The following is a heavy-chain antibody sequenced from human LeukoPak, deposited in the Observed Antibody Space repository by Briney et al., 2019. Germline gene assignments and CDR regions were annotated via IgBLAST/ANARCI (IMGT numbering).Heavy chain of an antibody. Sequence: SQTLSLTCAVSGGPISSGGYSWSWIRQPPGKGLEWIGYIYHSGSTYYNPSLKSRVTISVDRSKNQFSLKLSSVTAADTAVYYCARKRLRYFDWYYFDYWGQGTLVTVSS. CDR3: ARKRLRYFDWYYFDY. D-gene: IGHD3-9*01. CDR1: GGPISSGGYS. J-gene: IGHJ4*02. CDR2: IYHSGST. V-gene: IGHV4-30-2*01.